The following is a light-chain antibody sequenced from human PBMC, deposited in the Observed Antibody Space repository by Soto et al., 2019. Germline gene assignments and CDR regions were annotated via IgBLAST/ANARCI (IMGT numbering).Light chain of an antibody. J-gene: IGKJ4*01. Sequence: ENVLTQSPGTLSLSPGERATLSCRASQSISNSYLAWYQQKPGQTPSLLIYHASNRATGIPDRFSGSGSGTDFTLTISRLEPEDFAVYYCQQYGVSLLTFGGGTKVEIK. CDR3: QQYGVSLLT. CDR2: HAS. V-gene: IGKV3-20*01. CDR1: QSISNSY.